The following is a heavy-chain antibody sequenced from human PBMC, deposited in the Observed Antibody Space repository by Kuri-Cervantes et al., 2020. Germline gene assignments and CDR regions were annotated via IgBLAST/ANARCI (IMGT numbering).Heavy chain of an antibody. CDR1: GFTFSSYS. D-gene: IGHD2-2*01. CDR3: ARDPTTVGVSAVMRAGGGMDV. J-gene: IGHJ6*02. V-gene: IGHV3-21*01. Sequence: GGSLRLSCAASGFTFSSYSMNWVRQAPGKGLEWASSISSSSSYIYYADSVKGRFTISRDNAKNSLYLQMNSLRAEDTAVYYCARDPTTVGVSAVMRAGGGMDVWGQGITVTVSS. CDR2: ISSSSSYI.